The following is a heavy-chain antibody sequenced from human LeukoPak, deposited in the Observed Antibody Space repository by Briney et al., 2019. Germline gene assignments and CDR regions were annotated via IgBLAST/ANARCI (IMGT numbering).Heavy chain of an antibody. CDR2: INHSGST. CDR3: ASFDYGDYSDY. J-gene: IGHJ4*02. D-gene: IGHD4-17*01. V-gene: IGHV4-34*01. Sequence: SETLSLTCAVYGGSFSGYYWSWIRQPPGKGLEWIGEINHSGSTNYNPSLKSRVTISVDTSKNQLSLKLSSVTAADTAVYYCASFDYGDYSDYWGQGTLVTVSS. CDR1: GGSFSGYY.